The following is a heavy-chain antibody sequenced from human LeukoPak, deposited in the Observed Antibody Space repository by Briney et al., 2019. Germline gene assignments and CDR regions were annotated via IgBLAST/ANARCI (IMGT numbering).Heavy chain of an antibody. CDR3: ARSKVDYYDSSGYYYDYFDY. Sequence: SETLSLTCTVSGGSISSYYWSWIRQPAGKGLEWIGRIYTSGTTHYNPSLKSRVTISVDTSKNQFSLKLSSVTAADTAVYYCARSKVDYYDSSGYYYDYFDYWGQGTLVTVSS. D-gene: IGHD3-22*01. CDR1: GGSISSYY. V-gene: IGHV4-4*07. J-gene: IGHJ4*02. CDR2: IYTSGTT.